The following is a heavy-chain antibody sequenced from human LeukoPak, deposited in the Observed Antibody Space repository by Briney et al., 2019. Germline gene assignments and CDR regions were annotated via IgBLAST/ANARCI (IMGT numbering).Heavy chain of an antibody. V-gene: IGHV1-69*05. J-gene: IGHJ6*02. Sequence: SVKVSCKASGGSFSTFAISWLRQAPGQGPEWMGGIIPIHRTTNYAQKFQGRITITTDESTSTAYMELTNLRSDDTAVYYCARGPGLRYFDWLPRAPYYYYGMDVWGQGTTVTVSS. CDR2: IIPIHRTT. CDR3: ARGPGLRYFDWLPRAPYYYYGMDV. CDR1: GGSFSTFA. D-gene: IGHD3-9*01.